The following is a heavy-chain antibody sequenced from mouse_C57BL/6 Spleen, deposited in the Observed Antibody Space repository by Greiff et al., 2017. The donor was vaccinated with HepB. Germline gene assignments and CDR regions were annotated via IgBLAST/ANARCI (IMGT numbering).Heavy chain of an antibody. CDR1: GYTFTDYY. J-gene: IGHJ1*03. D-gene: IGHD5-1*01. CDR2: IYPGSGNT. V-gene: IGHV1-76*01. CDR3: ARDVPSGWYFDV. Sequence: QVQLQQSGAELVRPGASVKLSCKASGYTFTDYYINWVKQRPGQGLEWIARIYPGSGNTYYNEKFKGKATLTAEKSSSTAYMQLSSLTSEDSAVYFCARDVPSGWYFDVWGTGTTVTVSS.